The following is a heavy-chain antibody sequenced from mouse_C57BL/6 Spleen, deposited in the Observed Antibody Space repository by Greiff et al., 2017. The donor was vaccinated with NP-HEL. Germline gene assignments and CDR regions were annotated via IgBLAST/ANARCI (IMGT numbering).Heavy chain of an antibody. J-gene: IGHJ4*01. V-gene: IGHV1-15*01. CDR1: GYTFTDYE. D-gene: IGHD1-1*01. Sequence: VQLQESGAELVRPGASVTLSCKASGYTFTDYEMHWVKQTPVHGLEWIGAIDPETGGTAYNQKFKGKAILTADKSSSTAYMELRSLTSEDSAVYYCTRVSYSPDYAMDYWGQGTSVTVSS. CDR2: IDPETGGT. CDR3: TRVSYSPDYAMDY.